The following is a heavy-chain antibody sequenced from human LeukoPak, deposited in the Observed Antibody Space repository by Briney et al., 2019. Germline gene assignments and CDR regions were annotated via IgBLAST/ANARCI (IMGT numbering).Heavy chain of an antibody. Sequence: ASVTVSFTASGYTFTGYYMHWVRQAPGQGLEWMGWINPNSGGTNYAQKFQGRVTMTRDTSISTAYMELSRLRSDDTAVYYCARVGGYWDDSSGYYPLPIDYWGQGTLVTVSS. CDR1: GYTFTGYY. CDR2: INPNSGGT. J-gene: IGHJ4*02. V-gene: IGHV1-2*02. D-gene: IGHD3-22*01. CDR3: ARVGGYWDDSSGYYPLPIDY.